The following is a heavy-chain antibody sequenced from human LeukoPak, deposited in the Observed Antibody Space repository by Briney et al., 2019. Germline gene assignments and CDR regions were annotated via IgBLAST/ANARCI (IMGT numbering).Heavy chain of an antibody. D-gene: IGHD4-17*01. V-gene: IGHV3-13*01. CDR3: ARGRDYGDYYFDY. Sequence: GGSLRLSCAASGFTFSSYDMHWDRQATGKGLEWVSAIGTAGDTYYPGSVKGRFTISRENAKNSLYLQMNSLRAGDTAVYYCARGRDYGDYYFDYWGQGTLVTVSS. J-gene: IGHJ4*02. CDR2: IGTAGDT. CDR1: GFTFSSYD.